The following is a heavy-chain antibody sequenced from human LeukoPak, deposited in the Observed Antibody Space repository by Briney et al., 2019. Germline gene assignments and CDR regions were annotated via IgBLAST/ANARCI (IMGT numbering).Heavy chain of an antibody. J-gene: IGHJ4*02. V-gene: IGHV3-33*06. CDR2: IWYDGSNK. CDR3: AKDSAEYSSSSGVDY. D-gene: IGHD6-6*01. Sequence: PGGSQRLSCAASGFTFSSYGMHWVRQAPGKGLEWVAVIWYDGSNKYYADSVRGRFTISRDNSKNTLYLQMNSLRAEDTAVYYCAKDSAEYSSSSGVDYWGQGTLVTVSS. CDR1: GFTFSSYG.